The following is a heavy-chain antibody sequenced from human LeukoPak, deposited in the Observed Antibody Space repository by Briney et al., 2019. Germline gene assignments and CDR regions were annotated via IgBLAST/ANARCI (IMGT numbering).Heavy chain of an antibody. CDR3: ARGSEHLDNWFDP. D-gene: IGHD1-14*01. CDR2: ISGSSSLI. CDR1: GFIFSNYG. V-gene: IGHV3-48*02. Sequence: GGSLRLSCAASGFIFSNYGMNWVRQAPGEGLEWISYISGSSSLIHQADSVKGRFTISRDNAKNLVSLQMSSLRDEDTAVYYCARGSEHLDNWFDPWGQGTLVTVSS. J-gene: IGHJ5*02.